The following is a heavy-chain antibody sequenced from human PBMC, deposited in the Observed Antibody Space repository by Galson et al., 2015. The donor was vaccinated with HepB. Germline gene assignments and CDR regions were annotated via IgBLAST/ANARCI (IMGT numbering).Heavy chain of an antibody. J-gene: IGHJ4*02. CDR2: ISYDGSNK. CDR3: AKGTYGRVYFDY. V-gene: IGHV3-30*04. D-gene: IGHD4-17*01. Sequence: SLRLSCAASGFTFSSYAMHWVRQAPGKGLEWVAVISYDGSNKYYADSVKGRFTISRDNSKNTLYLQMNSLRAEDTAVYYCAKGTYGRVYFDYWGQGTLVTVSS. CDR1: GFTFSSYA.